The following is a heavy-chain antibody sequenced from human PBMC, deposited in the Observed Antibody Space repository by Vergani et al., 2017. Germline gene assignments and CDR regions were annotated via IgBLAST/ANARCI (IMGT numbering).Heavy chain of an antibody. CDR3: ARGAGKTYCSGGSCRFYYYGMDV. D-gene: IGHD2-15*01. CDR1: GYTFTGYY. CDR2: INPNSGGT. Sequence: QVQLVQSGAEVKKPGASVKVSCKASGYTFTGYYMHWVRQAPGQGLEWMGWINPNSGGTNYAQKFQGRVTMTRDTSISTAYMELRRLRSDDTAVYYCARGAGKTYCSGGSCRFYYYGMDVWGQGTTVTVSS. V-gene: IGHV1-2*02. J-gene: IGHJ6*02.